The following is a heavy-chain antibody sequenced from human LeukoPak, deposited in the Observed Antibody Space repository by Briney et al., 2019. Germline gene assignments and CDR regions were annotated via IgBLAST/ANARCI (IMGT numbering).Heavy chain of an antibody. CDR1: GFTFSSYA. CDR3: ARDSHTTVVTYLFDY. V-gene: IGHV3-30-3*01. D-gene: IGHD4-23*01. CDR2: ISHDGSNK. J-gene: IGHJ4*02. Sequence: GRSLRLSCAASGFTFSSYAMHWVRQAPGKGLEWVAVISHDGSNKYYADSVKGRFTISRDNSKNTLYLQMNSLRAEDTAVYYCARDSHTTVVTYLFDYWGQGTLVTVSS.